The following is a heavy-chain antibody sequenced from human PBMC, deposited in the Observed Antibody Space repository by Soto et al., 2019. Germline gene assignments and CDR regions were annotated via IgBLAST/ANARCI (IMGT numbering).Heavy chain of an antibody. CDR3: ARIGNPDASLYFDY. J-gene: IGHJ4*02. V-gene: IGHV4-31*03. CDR2: TYHTGST. D-gene: IGHD2-2*01. CDR1: GGSISIGVYY. Sequence: QVQLQESGPGLVKPSQTLSLTCTVSGGSISIGVYYWNWIRQHQGKGLEWIGYTYHTGSTYYNPSLESRVTIAVDPSKNQFSLKLSSVTAAATAVYYCARIGNPDASLYFDYWGQGTLVTVSS.